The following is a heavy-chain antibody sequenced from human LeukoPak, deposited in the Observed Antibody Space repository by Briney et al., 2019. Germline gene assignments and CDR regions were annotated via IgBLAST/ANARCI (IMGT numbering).Heavy chain of an antibody. J-gene: IGHJ4*02. CDR2: ISSDGRNI. CDR3: AKDKGNRYFDY. D-gene: IGHD3-16*02. Sequence: GGSLRLSCAASGITFTIAGMHWVRQVPGKGLEWVAVISSDGRNIYYADSVKGRFIISRDTSRNILFLQMNSLRADDTAIYYCAKDKGNRYFDYWGQGTLVTISS. V-gene: IGHV3-30*18. CDR1: GITFTIAG.